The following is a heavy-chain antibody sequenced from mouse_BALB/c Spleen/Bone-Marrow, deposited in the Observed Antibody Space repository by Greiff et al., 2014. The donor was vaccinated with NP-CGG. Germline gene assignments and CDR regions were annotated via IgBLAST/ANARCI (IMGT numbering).Heavy chain of an antibody. D-gene: IGHD3-1*01. Sequence: VQLKESGGDLVKPGGSLKLSCAASGFTFSSYGMSWVRKTPDKRLEWVATISSGGSYTYYPDSVKGRFTISRDNAKNTLYLQMSSLKSEDTAMYYCARDGLDYWGQGTTLTVSS. CDR3: ARDGLDY. V-gene: IGHV5-6*01. CDR2: ISSGGSYT. CDR1: GFTFSSYG. J-gene: IGHJ2*01.